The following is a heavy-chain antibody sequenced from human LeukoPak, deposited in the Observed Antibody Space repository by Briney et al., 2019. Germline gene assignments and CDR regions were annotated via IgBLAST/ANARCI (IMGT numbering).Heavy chain of an antibody. CDR3: ARAVLFGVVHFDY. D-gene: IGHD3-3*01. V-gene: IGHV3-11*01. CDR1: GFTFSDYY. J-gene: IGHJ4*02. CDR2: ISSSGSTI. Sequence: GGSLRLSCAASGFTFSDYYMSWIRQAPGKGLEWVSYISSSGSTIYYADSVKGRFTISRDNAKNSLYLQMNSLRAEDTAVYHCARAVLFGVVHFDYWGQGTLVTVSS.